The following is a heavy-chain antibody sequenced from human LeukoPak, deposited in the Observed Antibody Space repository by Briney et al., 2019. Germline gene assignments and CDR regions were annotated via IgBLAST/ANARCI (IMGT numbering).Heavy chain of an antibody. CDR3: ARGANLVGAPTFGAFDI. J-gene: IGHJ3*02. D-gene: IGHD1-26*01. Sequence: ASVKVSCKASGYTFSDYYVHWVRQAPGQGLEWMGWISPDSGGTDYAQRFQGRVTMTRDTSITTAYMELSRLRSDDTAVYYCARGANLVGAPTFGAFDIWGQGTMVTVSS. V-gene: IGHV1-2*02. CDR2: ISPDSGGT. CDR1: GYTFSDYY.